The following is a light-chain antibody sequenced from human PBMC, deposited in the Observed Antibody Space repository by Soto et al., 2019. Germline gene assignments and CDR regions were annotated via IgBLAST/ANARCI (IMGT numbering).Light chain of an antibody. CDR3: VLYMGRGIWE. CDR1: SGSVSTNNY. J-gene: IGLJ3*02. CDR2: RTN. Sequence: QTVVTQEPSFSVSPGGTVTLTCALSSGSVSTNNYPSWCQQTPGQPPRTLIFRTNTRSSGVPDRFSGSILGSKAALTITGAQADDESDYYCVLYMGRGIWEFGGGTKLTVL. V-gene: IGLV8-61*01.